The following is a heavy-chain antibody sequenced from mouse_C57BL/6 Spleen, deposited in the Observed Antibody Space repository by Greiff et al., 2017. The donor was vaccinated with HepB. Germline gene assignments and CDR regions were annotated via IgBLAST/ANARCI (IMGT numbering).Heavy chain of an antibody. D-gene: IGHD1-1*01. CDR3: ARHYYGSSTPFDY. CDR1: GYTFTSYW. J-gene: IGHJ2*01. Sequence: QVQLQQSGAELVKPGASVKLSCKASGYTFTSYWMQWVKQRPGQGLEWIGEIDPSDSYTNYNQKFKGKATLTVDTSSSTAYMQLSSLTSEDSAVYYCARHYYGSSTPFDYGGQGTTLTVSS. CDR2: IDPSDSYT. V-gene: IGHV1-50*01.